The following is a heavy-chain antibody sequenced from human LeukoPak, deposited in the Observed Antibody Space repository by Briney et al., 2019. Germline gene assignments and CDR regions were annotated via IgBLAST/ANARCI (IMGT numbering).Heavy chain of an antibody. CDR2: IYSGGST. V-gene: IGHV3-53*01. Sequence: GGSLRLSCAASEFSVGSNYMTWVRQAPGKGLEWVSLIYSGGSTYYADSVKGRFTISRDNSKNTLYLQMNSLRAEDTAVYYCVAIGGKCYWGQGTLVTVSS. J-gene: IGHJ4*02. CDR3: VAIGGKCY. D-gene: IGHD3-10*01. CDR1: EFSVGSNY.